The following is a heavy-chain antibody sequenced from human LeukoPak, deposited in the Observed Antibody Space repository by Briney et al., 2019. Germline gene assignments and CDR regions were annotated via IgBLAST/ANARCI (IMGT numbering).Heavy chain of an antibody. Sequence: SETLSLTCTVSGGSISNNYWSWIRQPPGKGLEWIGYIYYSGSTNYNPSLKSRVTISVDTSKNQFSLKLYSVTAADTAVYYCARLGGCSSTSCYVHWFDPWGRGTLVTVSS. J-gene: IGHJ5*02. D-gene: IGHD2-2*01. CDR3: ARLGGCSSTSCYVHWFDP. CDR2: IYYSGST. CDR1: GGSISNNY. V-gene: IGHV4-59*01.